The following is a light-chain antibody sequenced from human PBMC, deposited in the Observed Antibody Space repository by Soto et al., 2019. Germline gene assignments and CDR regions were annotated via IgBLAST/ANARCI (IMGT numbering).Light chain of an antibody. CDR2: DAS. CDR1: ASISSW. CDR3: QQYNSYGT. J-gene: IGKJ1*01. Sequence: DIQMTQSPSTLSGSVGDRVTITCRASASISSWLAWYQQKPGKAPKLLIYDASSLESGVPSRFSGSGSGTEFTLTISSLQPDDFATYYCQQYNSYGTFGQGTKVDIK. V-gene: IGKV1-5*01.